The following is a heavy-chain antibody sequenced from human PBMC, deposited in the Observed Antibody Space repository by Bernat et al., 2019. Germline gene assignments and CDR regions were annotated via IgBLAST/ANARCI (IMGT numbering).Heavy chain of an antibody. D-gene: IGHD6-13*01. CDR1: GFTFSSYA. V-gene: IGHV3-30-3*01. J-gene: IGHJ6*02. CDR2: ISYDGSNK. CDR3: ARVAAAAGTKYYYYYGMDV. Sequence: VQLVESGGGVVQPGRSLRLSCAASGFTFSSYAMHWVRQAPGKGLEWVAVISYDGSNKYYADSMKGRFTISRDKSKNPLYLRMNSLRAEDTAVYYCARVAAAAGTKYYYYYGMDVWGQGTTVTVSS.